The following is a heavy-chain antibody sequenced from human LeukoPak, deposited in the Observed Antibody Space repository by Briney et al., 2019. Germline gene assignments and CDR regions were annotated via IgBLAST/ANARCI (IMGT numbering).Heavy chain of an antibody. CDR3: TNFVGG. V-gene: IGHV3-9*01. J-gene: IGHJ4*02. CDR2: INWNSNNI. CDR1: GFTFDDYA. Sequence: PGGSLRLSCAASGFTFDDYAMHWVRQAPGKGLEWVSGINWNSNNIAYADSVKGRFTISRDNAKNSLYLQMNSLRPEDTALYYCTNFVGGWGQGTLVTVSS. D-gene: IGHD3-16*01.